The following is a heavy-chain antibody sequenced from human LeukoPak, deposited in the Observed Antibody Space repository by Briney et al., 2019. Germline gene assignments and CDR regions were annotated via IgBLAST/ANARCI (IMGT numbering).Heavy chain of an antibody. CDR1: GGSFSGYY. V-gene: IGHV4-34*01. D-gene: IGHD3-10*01. CDR3: AREINFYGSGGPKFFDY. Sequence: SETLSLTCAVYGGSFSGYYWSWIRQPPGKGLEWIGEINHSGSTNYNPSLKSRVTISVGTSKNQFSLKLSSVTAADTAVYYCAREINFYGSGGPKFFDYWGQGTLVTVSS. CDR2: INHSGST. J-gene: IGHJ4*02.